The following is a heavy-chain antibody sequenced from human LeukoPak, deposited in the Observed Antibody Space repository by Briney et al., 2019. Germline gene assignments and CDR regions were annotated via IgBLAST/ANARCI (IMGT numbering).Heavy chain of an antibody. CDR1: GGSISSYY. D-gene: IGHD3-3*01. CDR3: ARLKRDDFWSGYSYYFDY. J-gene: IGHJ4*02. Sequence: PSETLSLTCTVSGGSISSYYWSWIRQPPGKGLEWIGYIYYSGSTNYNPSLKSRVTISVDTSKNQFSLKLSSVTAADTAVYYRARLKRDDFWSGYSYYFDYWGQGTLVTVSS. CDR2: IYYSGST. V-gene: IGHV4-59*01.